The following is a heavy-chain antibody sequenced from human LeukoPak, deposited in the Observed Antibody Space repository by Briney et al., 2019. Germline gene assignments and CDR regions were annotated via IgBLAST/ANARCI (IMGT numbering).Heavy chain of an antibody. CDR3: ARHGPYDGSGYLDY. CDR2: IYPADSDT. CDR1: RYSFTSYW. D-gene: IGHD3-22*01. V-gene: IGHV5-51*01. Sequence: GESLKISCKCSRYSFTSYWIAWVRQMPGKGLEWMGMIYPADSDTRYSPSFQGQVSISVDKSISTAYLQWSSLKASDTAMYYCARHGPYDGSGYLDYWGRGALVTVSS. J-gene: IGHJ4*02.